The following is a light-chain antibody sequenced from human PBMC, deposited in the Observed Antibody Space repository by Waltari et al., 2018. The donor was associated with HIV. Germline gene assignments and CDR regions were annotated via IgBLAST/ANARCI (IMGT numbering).Light chain of an antibody. CDR1: NIGSKS. V-gene: IGLV3-21*04. Sequence: SYVLAQPPSVSVAPGKTARITCGGNNIGSKSVHWYQQKPGQAPVVVIYYDSDRPSGIPERFSGSNAGNTATLTISSVEAGDEADYYCQVWDSSSDAYVFGTGTKVTV. CDR3: QVWDSSSDAYV. J-gene: IGLJ1*01. CDR2: YDS.